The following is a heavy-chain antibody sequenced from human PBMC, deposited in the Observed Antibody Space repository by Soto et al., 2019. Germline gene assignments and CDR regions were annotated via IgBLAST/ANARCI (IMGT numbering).Heavy chain of an antibody. D-gene: IGHD2-2*01. V-gene: IGHV1-69*01. CDR3: ARSQGSSTSLEIYYYYYYGMDV. CDR2: IIPIPGTA. J-gene: IGHJ6*02. CDR1: GGTFGSYA. Sequence: QVQLVQSGAEAKKPGSSVKVSCKASGGTFGSYAISWVRQAPGQGLEWMGGIIPIPGTANYAQKFQGRVTIAADESTSTAYMELSSPRSEDTAVYYCARSQGSSTSLEIYYYYYYGMDVWGQGTTVTVSS.